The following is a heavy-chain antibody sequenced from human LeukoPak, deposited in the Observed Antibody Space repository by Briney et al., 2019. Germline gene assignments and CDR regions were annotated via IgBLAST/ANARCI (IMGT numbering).Heavy chain of an antibody. CDR3: ARQGYCGSDCYRGFDY. CDR2: IYPGDSDT. D-gene: IGHD2-21*02. V-gene: IGHV5-51*01. CDR1: GYSFTSYW. J-gene: IGHJ4*02. Sequence: GESLKISCKGSGYSFTSYWIGWVRQMPGKGLEWMGIIYPGDSDTRYSPSFQGQVTISADKSISTAYLQWSSLKASDTAMYYCARQGYCGSDCYRGFDYWGQGTLVTVSS.